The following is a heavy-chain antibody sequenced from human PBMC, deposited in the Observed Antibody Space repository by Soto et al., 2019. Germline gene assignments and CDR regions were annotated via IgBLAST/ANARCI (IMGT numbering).Heavy chain of an antibody. CDR2: TYYRSKWYN. Sequence: SQTLSLTCAISGDSVSSNSAAWNWIRQSPSRGLEWLGRTYYRSKWYNDYAVSVKSRMTINPDTSKNQFSLQLNSVTPEDTAVYYCARDFSDWAPLWVRYNWFDPWGQGTLVTVSS. CDR1: GDSVSSNSAA. V-gene: IGHV6-1*01. J-gene: IGHJ5*02. D-gene: IGHD2-21*02. CDR3: ARDFSDWAPLWVRYNWFDP.